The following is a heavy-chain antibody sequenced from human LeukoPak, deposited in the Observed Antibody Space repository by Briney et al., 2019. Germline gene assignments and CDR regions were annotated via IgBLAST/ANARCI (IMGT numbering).Heavy chain of an antibody. Sequence: GGSLRLSCAASGFIFSTYDIHWVRQAPGKGLEWVAFIHYDGNNKYYADSVKGRFTISRDNSKNTLYLQMNSLTTEDTAVYYCARDTGGSGSYPDYWGQGVLVTVSS. CDR3: ARDTGGSGSYPDY. D-gene: IGHD1-26*01. CDR1: GFIFSTYD. J-gene: IGHJ4*02. CDR2: IHYDGNNK. V-gene: IGHV3-30*02.